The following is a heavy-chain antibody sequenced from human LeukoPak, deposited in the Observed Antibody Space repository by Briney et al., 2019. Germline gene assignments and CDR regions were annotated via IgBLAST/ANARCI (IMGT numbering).Heavy chain of an antibody. D-gene: IGHD4-17*01. J-gene: IGHJ4*02. V-gene: IGHV4-4*02. CDR1: GFNLSSYS. CDR3: ARVNGDYGFEDY. CDR2: IYHSGST. Sequence: GSLRLSCAASGFNLSSYSMNWVRQPPGKGLEWIGEIYHSGSTNYNPSLKSRVTISVDKSKNQFSLKLSSVTAADTAVYYCARVNGDYGFEDYWGQGTLVTVSS.